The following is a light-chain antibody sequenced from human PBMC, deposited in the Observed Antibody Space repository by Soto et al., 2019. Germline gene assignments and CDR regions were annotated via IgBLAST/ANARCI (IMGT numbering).Light chain of an antibody. Sequence: EIVLTQSPATLTLSQGERATLSCGASQSVSNSYLAWFQQKPGLAPRLLIYDASSRATGIPDRFSGSGSGTDFTLTVSRLEPEDFAVYYCQQYGSSPLTFGGGTKVEIK. J-gene: IGKJ4*01. V-gene: IGKV3D-20*01. CDR1: QSVSNSY. CDR2: DAS. CDR3: QQYGSSPLT.